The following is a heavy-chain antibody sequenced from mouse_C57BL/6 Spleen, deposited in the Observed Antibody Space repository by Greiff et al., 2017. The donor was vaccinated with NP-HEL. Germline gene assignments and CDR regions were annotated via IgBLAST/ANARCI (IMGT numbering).Heavy chain of an antibody. CDR3: ACPYYYASFAY. J-gene: IGHJ3*01. V-gene: IGHV1-80*01. CDR2: IYPGDGDT. CDR1: GYAFSSYW. Sequence: VKLVESGAELVKPGASVKISCKASGYAFSSYWMNWVKQRPGKGLEWIGQIYPGDGDTNYNGKFKGKATLTADKSSSTAYMQLSSLTSEDSAVYFCACPYYYASFAYWGQGTLVTVSA. D-gene: IGHD1-1*01.